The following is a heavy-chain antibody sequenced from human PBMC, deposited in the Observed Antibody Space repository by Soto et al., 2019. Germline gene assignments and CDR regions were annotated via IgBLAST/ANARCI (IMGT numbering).Heavy chain of an antibody. CDR3: AHRLSECSGGTCYRYFDL. D-gene: IGHD2-15*01. Sequence: QITLKESGPTLVKPTQTLTLTCTFSGFSLTTSGVGVGWIRQPPGKALEWLALIYWNDDKHYSPFLKSRLTITKDTSNNQVDLTMTNMDPVDTATYYCAHRLSECSGGTCYRYFDLWGRGTLVTVSS. CDR2: IYWNDDK. CDR1: GFSLTTSGVG. V-gene: IGHV2-5*01. J-gene: IGHJ2*01.